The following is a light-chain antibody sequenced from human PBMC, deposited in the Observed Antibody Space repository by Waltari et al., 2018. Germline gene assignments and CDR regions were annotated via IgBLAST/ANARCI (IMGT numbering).Light chain of an antibody. CDR1: SLRTYY. Sequence: SSELTQDPAVSVALGQTIRITCQGDSLRTYYVSLFQQKPGQAPVLLIYGNNNRPSGIADRVSGSTSGNTASLTITGAQAEDEADYFCNSRDTSGNHLIFGGGTKLTVL. CDR3: NSRDTSGNHLI. CDR2: GNN. V-gene: IGLV3-19*01. J-gene: IGLJ2*01.